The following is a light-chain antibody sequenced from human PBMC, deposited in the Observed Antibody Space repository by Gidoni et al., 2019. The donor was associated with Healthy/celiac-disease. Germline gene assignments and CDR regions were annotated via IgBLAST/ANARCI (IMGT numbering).Light chain of an antibody. V-gene: IGKV1-5*03. J-gene: IGKJ2*04. CDR3: QQYNSYSPMCS. CDR2: KAS. CDR1: QSINSW. Sequence: DIQMTQSPSTLSASVGDRVTITCRASQSINSWLAWYQQKPGKAPKLLIYKASSLESGVPSRFSGCGSGTEFTLTISSLQPDDFATYYCQQYNSYSPMCSFGQXTKLEIK.